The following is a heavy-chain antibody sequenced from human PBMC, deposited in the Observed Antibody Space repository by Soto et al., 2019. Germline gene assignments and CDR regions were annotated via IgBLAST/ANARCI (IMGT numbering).Heavy chain of an antibody. J-gene: IGHJ5*02. V-gene: IGHV4-30-4*01. CDR1: GGSISSGDYY. D-gene: IGHD5-12*01. CDR3: ARAFGDYPLNWFDP. CDR2: IYYSGST. Sequence: SETLSLICTVSGGSISSGDYYWSWIRQPPGKGLEWIGYIYYSGSTYYNPSLKSRVTISVDTSKNQFSLKLSSVTAADTAVYYCARAFGDYPLNWFDPWGQGTLVTVSS.